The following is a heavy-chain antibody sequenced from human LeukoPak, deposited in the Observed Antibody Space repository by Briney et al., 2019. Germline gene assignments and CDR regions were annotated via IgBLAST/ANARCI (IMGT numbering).Heavy chain of an antibody. CDR2: IIPIFGTA. CDR1: GGTFSSYA. Sequence: SVKVSCKASGGTFSSYAISWVRQAPGQGLEWMGGIIPIFGTANYAQKFQGRVTITTDESTSTAYMELSRLRSEDTAVYYCARDRPGVLRYFDWLDWGQGTLVTVSS. CDR3: ARDRPGVLRYFDWLD. D-gene: IGHD3-9*01. V-gene: IGHV1-69*05. J-gene: IGHJ4*02.